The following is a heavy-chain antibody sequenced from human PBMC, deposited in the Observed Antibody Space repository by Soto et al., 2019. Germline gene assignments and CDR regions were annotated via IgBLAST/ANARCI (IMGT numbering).Heavy chain of an antibody. J-gene: IGHJ4*02. CDR1: GFTASTYG. CDR2: ISRDGGTK. CDR3: TGEVASGY. Sequence: ESGGGVVQPGRSLRLSCAVSGFTASTYGMHWVRQAPGKGLEWVAVISRDGGTKFYADSVKGRFTISRDNSRNTLFLEMNSLRGDDMAVYYCTGEVASGYWGQGTLVTVSS. V-gene: IGHV3-30*03. D-gene: IGHD2-8*02.